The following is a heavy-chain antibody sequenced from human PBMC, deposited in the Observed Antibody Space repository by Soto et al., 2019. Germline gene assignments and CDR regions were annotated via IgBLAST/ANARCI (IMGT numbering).Heavy chain of an antibody. CDR2: ISAYNGNT. V-gene: IGHV1-18*01. D-gene: IGHD3-9*01. CDR3: ARETHFDILTRYFQRFIDY. CDR1: GYTFTSYG. J-gene: IGHJ4*02. Sequence: GASVKVSCKASGYTFTSYGISWVRQAPGQGLEWMGWISAYNGNTNYAQKLQGRVTMTTDTSTSTAYMELRSLRSDDTAVYYCARETHFDILTRYFQRFIDYWGQGTLVTVFS.